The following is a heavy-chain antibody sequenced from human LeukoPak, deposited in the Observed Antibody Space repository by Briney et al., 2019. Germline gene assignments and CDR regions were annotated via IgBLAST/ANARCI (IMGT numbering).Heavy chain of an antibody. J-gene: IGHJ4*02. CDR2: ISSASTTI. V-gene: IGHV3-11*01. CDR1: GFPFSDYY. Sequence: PGGSLRLSCVVSGFPFSDYYMNWIRQAPGKGLEWIAYISSASTTIQYAGSVKGRFTISRDNDQNSMFLPMNTLRAEDTAVYYCAGSYSGYDWSDSWGQGTLVTVSS. D-gene: IGHD5-12*01. CDR3: AGSYSGYDWSDS.